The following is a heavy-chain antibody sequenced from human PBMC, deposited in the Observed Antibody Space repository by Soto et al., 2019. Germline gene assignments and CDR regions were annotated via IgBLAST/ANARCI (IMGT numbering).Heavy chain of an antibody. D-gene: IGHD3-9*01. CDR2: IYSGGST. Sequence: GGSLRLSCAASGFTVSSNYKSWVRQAPGKGLEWVSVIYSGGSTYYADSVKGRFTISRDNSKNTLYLQMNSLRAEDTAVYYCARDREENDILTTHDYWGQGTLVTVAS. CDR3: ARDREENDILTTHDY. CDR1: GFTVSSNY. V-gene: IGHV3-66*01. J-gene: IGHJ4*02.